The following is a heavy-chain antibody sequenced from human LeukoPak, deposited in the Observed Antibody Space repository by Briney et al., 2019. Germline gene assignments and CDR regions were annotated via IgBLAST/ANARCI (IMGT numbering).Heavy chain of an antibody. D-gene: IGHD6-19*01. V-gene: IGHV3-23*01. CDR1: GFTFSSYA. J-gene: IGHJ5*02. CDR3: AKGSGSGWYGWFAP. CDR2: IDASGGST. Sequence: GGSLRLSCAASGFTFSSYAMTWVRQAPGKGLEWVSSIDASGGSTYYADSVKGRFTISRDNSKNTFFLQMNTLRTADTAVYYCAKGSGSGWYGWFAPWGQGTLVTVSS.